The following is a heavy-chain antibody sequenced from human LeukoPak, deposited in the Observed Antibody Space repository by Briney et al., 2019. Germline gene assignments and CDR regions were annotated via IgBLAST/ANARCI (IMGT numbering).Heavy chain of an antibody. J-gene: IGHJ6*02. V-gene: IGHV1-18*01. CDR3: ARVDTAMVTDFYYYYGMDV. D-gene: IGHD5-18*01. CDR2: SSAYNGNT. CDR1: GYTFTSYG. Sequence: ASVKVSCKASGYTFTSYGISWVRQAPGQGREWMGWSSAYNGNTNYAQKLQGRVTMTTDTSTSTAYMELRRLRSDDTAVYYCARVDTAMVTDFYYYYGMDVWGQGTTVTVSS.